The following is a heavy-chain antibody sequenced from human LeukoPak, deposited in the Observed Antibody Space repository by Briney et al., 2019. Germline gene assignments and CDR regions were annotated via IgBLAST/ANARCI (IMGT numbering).Heavy chain of an antibody. V-gene: IGHV3-48*03. J-gene: IGHJ5*01. CDR2: ISSSGSTI. CDR3: ARARLVATAIDS. Sequence: PGGSLRLSCAASGFTFSSYEMNWVRQAPGKGLEWVSYISSSGSTIYYADSVKGRFTISRDNSKNTLYLQMGSLRAEDMAVYYCARARLVATAIDSWGQGTLVTVSS. D-gene: IGHD2-21*02. CDR1: GFTFSSYE.